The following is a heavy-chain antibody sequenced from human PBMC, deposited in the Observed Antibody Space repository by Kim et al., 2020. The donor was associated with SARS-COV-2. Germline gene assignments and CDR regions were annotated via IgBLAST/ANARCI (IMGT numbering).Heavy chain of an antibody. Sequence: SETLSLTCSVSGDSISGSTHYWACIRQPPGKGLEWIGSIYSNGGTVYSPSLKSRLSMSVDTSKNQFSLKLSSMAAADTAVYYCERDRARNTEGFDYWGQGALVTVSS. CDR2: IYSNGGT. V-gene: IGHV4-39*07. D-gene: IGHD4-17*01. CDR3: ERDRARNTEGFDY. CDR1: GDSISGSTHY. J-gene: IGHJ4*02.